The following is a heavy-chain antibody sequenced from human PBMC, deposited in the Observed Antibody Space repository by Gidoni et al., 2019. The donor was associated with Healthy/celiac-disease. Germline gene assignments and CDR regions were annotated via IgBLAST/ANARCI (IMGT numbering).Heavy chain of an antibody. CDR1: GGSISSGGYY. CDR3: ARAPGYYYDSSGYYQIPAYYYYYGMDV. J-gene: IGHJ6*02. V-gene: IGHV4-31*03. CDR2: IYYSGST. D-gene: IGHD3-22*01. Sequence: QVQLQESGPGLVKPSQTLSLTCTVSGGSISSGGYYWSWIRQHPGKGLEWIGYIYYSGSTYYNPSLKSRVTISVDTSKNQFSLKLSSVTAADTAVYYCARAPGYYYDSSGYYQIPAYYYYYGMDVWGQGTTVTVSS.